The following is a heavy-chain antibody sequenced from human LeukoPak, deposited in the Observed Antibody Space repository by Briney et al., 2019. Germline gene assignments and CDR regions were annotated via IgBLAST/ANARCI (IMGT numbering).Heavy chain of an antibody. Sequence: GASVKVSCKGSGYTFTSYGITWVRQAPGQGLEWMGWISAYNGNTNYAQNLQGRVTMTIDTSTTTAYMELRSLRSDDTAVYYCARDSGRRIYYYYGMDVWGQGTTVTVSS. D-gene: IGHD3-10*01. CDR3: ARDSGRRIYYYYGMDV. J-gene: IGHJ6*02. CDR2: ISAYNGNT. CDR1: GYTFTSYG. V-gene: IGHV1-18*01.